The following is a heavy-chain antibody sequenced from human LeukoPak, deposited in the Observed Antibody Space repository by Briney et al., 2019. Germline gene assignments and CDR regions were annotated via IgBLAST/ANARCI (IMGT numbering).Heavy chain of an antibody. Sequence: PSETLSLTCTVSGGSIGSYHWTFIRQPPGKGLEWIGYIYYRGSTSYNPSLKSRVTISVDTSKNQFSLKLSSVTPADTAVYYCARYLYYYDSSGGFDPWGQGTLVTVSS. CDR2: IYYRGST. CDR1: GGSIGSYH. V-gene: IGHV4-59*01. CDR3: ARYLYYYDSSGGFDP. J-gene: IGHJ5*02. D-gene: IGHD3-22*01.